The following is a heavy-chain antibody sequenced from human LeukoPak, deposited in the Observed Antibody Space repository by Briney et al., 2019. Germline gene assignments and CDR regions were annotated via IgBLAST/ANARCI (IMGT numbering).Heavy chain of an antibody. J-gene: IGHJ3*01. Sequence: GGSLRLSCAASGFTFSNYWMTWVRQGPGKGLEWVANIKPGGSEKYSVDSVKGRFTISRDNAKNSLYLQMNSLRAEDTAVYYCATFRFLGTWGQGTMVTVSP. CDR2: IKPGGSEK. CDR3: ATFRFLGT. D-gene: IGHD3-3*01. V-gene: IGHV3-7*03. CDR1: GFTFSNYW.